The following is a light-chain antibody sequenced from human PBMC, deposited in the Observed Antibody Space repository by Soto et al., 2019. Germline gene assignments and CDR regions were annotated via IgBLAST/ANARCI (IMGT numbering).Light chain of an antibody. J-gene: IGKJ3*01. CDR3: QHLNNYPPFS. CDR2: GTF. Sequence: IRLTQSPSSLSASVGDRVSITCRASQDIKTYLAWYQQERGKAPKLLISGTFTLQSGVPSRFNGSGSGTDFTLTISRLQPEDFATYYCQHLNNYPPFSFGPGTKVDLE. V-gene: IGKV1-9*01. CDR1: QDIKTY.